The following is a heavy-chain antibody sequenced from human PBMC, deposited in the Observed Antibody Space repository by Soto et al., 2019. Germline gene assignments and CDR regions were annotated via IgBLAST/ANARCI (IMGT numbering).Heavy chain of an antibody. CDR1: GFPFGYYW. V-gene: IGHV3-7*03. J-gene: IGHJ6*02. Sequence: GGSLRLSCVASGFPFGYYWMSWVRQAPGKGLEWLATIKMDASEKKYVDSVKGRFTISRDNANNLLYLQMDSLTSEDTAIYYCARDRQPSVYHGMAVWGQGTTVTVSS. CDR2: IKMDASEK. CDR3: ARDRQPSVYHGMAV.